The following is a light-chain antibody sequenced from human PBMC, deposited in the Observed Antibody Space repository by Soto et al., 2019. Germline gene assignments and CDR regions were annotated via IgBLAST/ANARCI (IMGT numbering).Light chain of an antibody. CDR2: DAS. CDR1: QSVSSN. J-gene: IGKJ2*01. Sequence: EIVMTQSPDTLSVSPGERATLSCRASQSVSSNLAWYQQKPGQAPRLLIYDASTRAPGFPARFSGSGSGTEFTLTIRSLQSEEFAVYYCHHYNSWPYTFGQGTKVDIK. V-gene: IGKV3-15*01. CDR3: HHYNSWPYT.